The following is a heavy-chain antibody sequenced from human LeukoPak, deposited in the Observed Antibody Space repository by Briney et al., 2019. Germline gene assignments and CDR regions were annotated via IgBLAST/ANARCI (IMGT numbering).Heavy chain of an antibody. Sequence: GGSLRLSCAASGFTFTSYAMSWVRQAPGKGLEWVSGISGTGGSTKYADSVKGRFTISRDNSMNTLYLQMNSLSAEDTAVYYCAKRRFREFDFWGQGTLVTVSS. CDR1: GFTFTSYA. V-gene: IGHV3-23*01. J-gene: IGHJ4*02. CDR3: AKRRFREFDF. CDR2: ISGTGGST. D-gene: IGHD3-10*01.